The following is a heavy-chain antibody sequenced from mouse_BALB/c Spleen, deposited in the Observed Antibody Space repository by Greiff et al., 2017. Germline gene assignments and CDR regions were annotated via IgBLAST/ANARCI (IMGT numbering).Heavy chain of an antibody. CDR1: GYTFTSYW. CDR3: ERRRVYYESSPLDY. Sequence: QVHVKQSGAELAKPGASVKMSCKASGYTFTSYWMHWVKQRPGQGLEWIGYINPSTGYTEYNQKFKDKATLTADKSSSTAYMQLSSLTSEDSAVYHCERRRVYYESSPLDYGGKGTTLTVSS. CDR2: INPSTGYT. V-gene: IGHV1-7*01. D-gene: IGHD1-1*01. J-gene: IGHJ2*01.